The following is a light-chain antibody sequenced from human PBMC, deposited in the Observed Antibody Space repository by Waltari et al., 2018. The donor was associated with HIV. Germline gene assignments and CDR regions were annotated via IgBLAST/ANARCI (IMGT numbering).Light chain of an antibody. Sequence: DIQMPQSPSSLSASVGDRATITCQASQDISNYLNWYQQKPGKAPKLLIYDASNLETGVPSRFSGSGSGTDFTFTISSLQPEDIATYYCQQYDNLLLTFGGGTKVEIK. CDR3: QQYDNLLLT. J-gene: IGKJ4*01. V-gene: IGKV1-33*01. CDR2: DAS. CDR1: QDISNY.